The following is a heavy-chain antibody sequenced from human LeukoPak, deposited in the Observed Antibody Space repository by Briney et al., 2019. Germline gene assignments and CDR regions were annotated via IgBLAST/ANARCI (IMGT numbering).Heavy chain of an antibody. CDR2: MKYDGSEK. D-gene: IGHD3-3*01. CDR3: ARDGYYDFWSGSHDY. Sequence: PGGSLRLSCAASGFTFSSYWMSWVRQAPGKGLEWLANMKYDGSEKYYVDSVKGRFTISRDNAKNSLYLQMNSLRAEDTAVYYCARDGYYDFWSGSHDYWGQGTLVTVSS. J-gene: IGHJ4*02. CDR1: GFTFSSYW. V-gene: IGHV3-7*01.